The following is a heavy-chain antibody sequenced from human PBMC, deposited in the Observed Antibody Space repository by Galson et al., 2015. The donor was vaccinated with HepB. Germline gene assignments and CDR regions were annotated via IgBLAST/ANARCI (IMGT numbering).Heavy chain of an antibody. CDR3: ARGGPTGIFDC. CDR1: GYTFSTYA. J-gene: IGHJ4*02. V-gene: IGHV1-3*01. CDR2: INAANGDT. Sequence: SVKVSCKASGYTFSTYATHWVRQAPGQRLEWMGYINAANGDTGSSQKFQGRVTITRDTSATTAYMELSGLRSEDTTVYYCARGGPTGIFDCWGQGTLVTVSS. D-gene: IGHD1-14*01.